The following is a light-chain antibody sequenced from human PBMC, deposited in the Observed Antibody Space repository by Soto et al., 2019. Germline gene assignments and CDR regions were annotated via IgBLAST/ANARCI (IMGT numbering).Light chain of an antibody. CDR2: DAS. J-gene: IGKJ4*01. Sequence: DIQMTQSPSTLSASVGERVTLTCRASQSISYWLAWYQQKSGKAPKLLIYDASDLERGVPSRFSGSGSGTEFTLTISGLQPDDFATYYCQQLNSYPLTFGGGTKVEIK. CDR3: QQLNSYPLT. CDR1: QSISYW. V-gene: IGKV1-5*01.